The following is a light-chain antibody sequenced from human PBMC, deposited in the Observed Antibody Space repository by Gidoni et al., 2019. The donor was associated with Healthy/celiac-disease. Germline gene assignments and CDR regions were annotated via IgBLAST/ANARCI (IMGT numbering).Light chain of an antibody. V-gene: IGLV3-1*01. CDR2: QDS. Sequence: SYELPQPPSVSVSPGQTASITCSGDNIGDKYACWYQQKPGQSPVLVIYQDSKRPPGIPARFSGSNAGNTATLTISGTQAMDEAEYYCQAGDSSTVVFGGGTKLTVL. CDR3: QAGDSSTVV. CDR1: NIGDKY. J-gene: IGLJ2*01.